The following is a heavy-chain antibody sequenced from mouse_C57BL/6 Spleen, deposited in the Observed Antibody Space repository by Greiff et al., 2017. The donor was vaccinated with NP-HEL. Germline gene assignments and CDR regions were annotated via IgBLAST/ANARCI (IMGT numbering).Heavy chain of an antibody. J-gene: IGHJ3*01. Sequence: EVKLVESGGGLVKPGGSLKLSCAASGFTFSDYGMHWVRQAPEKGLEWVAYISSGSSTIYYADTVKGRFTISRDNAKNTLFLQMTSLRSEDTAMYYCARTFYDGYYGAYWGQGTLVTVSA. CDR3: ARTFYDGYYGAY. D-gene: IGHD2-3*01. V-gene: IGHV5-17*01. CDR1: GFTFSDYG. CDR2: ISSGSSTI.